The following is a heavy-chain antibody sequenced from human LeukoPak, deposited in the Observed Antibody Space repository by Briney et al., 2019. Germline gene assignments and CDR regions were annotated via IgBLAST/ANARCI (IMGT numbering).Heavy chain of an antibody. CDR3: ARGDSSGYYLIGDY. J-gene: IGHJ4*02. Sequence: GGSLRLSCAASGFTFSSYYMNWVRQAPGKGLEWVSYISSSGSTIYYADSVKGRFTISRDNAKNSLYLQMNSLRAEDTAVYYCARGDSSGYYLIGDYWGQGTLVTVSS. CDR2: ISSSGSTI. D-gene: IGHD3-22*01. V-gene: IGHV3-48*03. CDR1: GFTFSSYY.